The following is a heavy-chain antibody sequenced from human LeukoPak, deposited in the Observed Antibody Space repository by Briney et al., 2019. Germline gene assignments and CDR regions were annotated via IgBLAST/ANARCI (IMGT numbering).Heavy chain of an antibody. V-gene: IGHV5-51*01. J-gene: IGHJ3*02. CDR2: IYPGDSDT. D-gene: IGHD6-6*01. Sequence: GESLKISCKGSGYSFTSYWIGWVRQMPGKGLEWVGIIYPGDSDTRYSPSFQGQVTISADKSISTAYLQRSSLKASDTAMYYCAREQLAGDDAFDIWGQGTMVTVSS. CDR3: AREQLAGDDAFDI. CDR1: GYSFTSYW.